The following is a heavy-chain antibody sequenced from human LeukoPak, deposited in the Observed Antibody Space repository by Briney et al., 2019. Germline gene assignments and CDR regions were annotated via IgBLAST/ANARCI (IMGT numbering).Heavy chain of an antibody. CDR2: IYHSGST. J-gene: IGHJ5*02. V-gene: IGHV4-30-2*01. CDR1: GGSISSGGYS. Sequence: PSETLSLTCAVSGGSISSGGYSWSWIRRPPGKGLEWIGYIYHSGSTYYNPSLKSRVTISVDRSKNQSSLKLSSVTAADTAVYYCARVQVNWFDPWGQGTLVTVSS. CDR3: ARVQVNWFDP.